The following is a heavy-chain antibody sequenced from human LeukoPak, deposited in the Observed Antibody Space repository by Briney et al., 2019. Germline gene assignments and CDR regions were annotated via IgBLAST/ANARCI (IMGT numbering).Heavy chain of an antibody. V-gene: IGHV4-39*01. J-gene: IGHJ4*02. D-gene: IGHD6-19*01. CDR1: GGSISSSSYY. Sequence: SETLSLTCTVSGGSISSSSYYWGWIRQPPGKGLEWTGSIYKSGSTYYNPSLKSRVTIFVDTSKNQFYLNLNSVTAADTAVYYCARHGAGVHGPVDYWGQGALVTVSS. CDR2: IYKSGST. CDR3: ARHGAGVHGPVDY.